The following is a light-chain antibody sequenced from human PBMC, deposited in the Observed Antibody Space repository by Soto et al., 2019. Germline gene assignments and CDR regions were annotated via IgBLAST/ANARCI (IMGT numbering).Light chain of an antibody. J-gene: IGKJ1*01. V-gene: IGKV1-39*01. CDR2: APS. Sequence: DIQMTQSPSSLSASVGDTVNITCRASQTISTYLNWYHQKPGKAPNLLIYAPSSLQSGVPSRFSGSGSGTDFTLTISSLQPDDSATFYCQHSYSTPRPFGQGTQVDSK. CDR3: QHSYSTPRP. CDR1: QTISTY.